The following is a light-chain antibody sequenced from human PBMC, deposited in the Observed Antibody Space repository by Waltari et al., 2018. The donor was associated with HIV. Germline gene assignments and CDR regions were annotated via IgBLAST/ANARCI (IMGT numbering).Light chain of an antibody. J-gene: IGLJ3*02. CDR3: AAWDDSLNGPL. CDR1: SSNIGSNA. Sequence: QSVLTQPPSASGTPGQRVTISCSGSSSNIGSNAVNWYQQLPGTAPKLLIYSYNQRPPGVPDRFSGSKSGTSAALAISGLQSEDEANYYCAAWDDSLNGPLFGGGTKLTVL. V-gene: IGLV1-44*01. CDR2: SYN.